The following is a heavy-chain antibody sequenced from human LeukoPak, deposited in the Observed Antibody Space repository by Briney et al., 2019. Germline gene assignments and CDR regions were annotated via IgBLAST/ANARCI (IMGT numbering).Heavy chain of an antibody. V-gene: IGHV3-30-3*01. CDR1: GFIFNSFA. J-gene: IGHJ4*02. D-gene: IGHD3-10*01. CDR3: AKVTMVRGVINRGYFDY. CDR2: ISYDGTNK. Sequence: GGSLRLSCAASGFIFNSFAMHWVRQAPGKGLEWVAVISYDGTNKYYADSVKGRFTISRDNSKNTLYLQMNSLRAEDTAVYYCAKVTMVRGVINRGYFDYWGQGTLVTVSS.